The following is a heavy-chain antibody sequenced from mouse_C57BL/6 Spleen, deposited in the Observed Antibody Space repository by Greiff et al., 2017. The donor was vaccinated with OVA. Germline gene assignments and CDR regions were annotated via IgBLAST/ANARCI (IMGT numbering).Heavy chain of an antibody. CDR2: IYPRSGNT. CDR1: GYTFTSYC. J-gene: IGHJ3*01. Sequence: QVQLKQSGAELARPGASVKLSCKASGYTFTSYCISWVKQRTGQGLEWIGEIYPRSGNTYYNEKFTGKATLTAAKSSSTAYMELRSLTSEDSAVYVCARKEGLYGGFAYWGQGTLVTVSA. CDR3: ARKEGLYGGFAY. V-gene: IGHV1-81*01. D-gene: IGHD6-5*01.